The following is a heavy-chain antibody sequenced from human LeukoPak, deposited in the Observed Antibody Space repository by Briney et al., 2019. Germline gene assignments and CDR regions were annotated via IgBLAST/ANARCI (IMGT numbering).Heavy chain of an antibody. D-gene: IGHD3-22*01. CDR3: ARVEGDYYDSSGPYYFDY. J-gene: IGHJ4*02. Sequence: PGGSLRLSCAASGFTFSSYAMSWVRQAPGKGLEWVSGINWNGGSTGYADSVKGRFTISRDNAKNSLYLQMNSLRAEDTALYYCARVEGDYYDSSGPYYFDYWGQGTLVTVSS. V-gene: IGHV3-20*04. CDR1: GFTFSSYA. CDR2: INWNGGST.